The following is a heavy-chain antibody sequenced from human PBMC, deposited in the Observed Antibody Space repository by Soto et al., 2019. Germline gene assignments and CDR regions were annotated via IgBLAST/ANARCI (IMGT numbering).Heavy chain of an antibody. Sequence: PSETLSLTCTVSGCSISSYYWSWIRQPPGKGLEWIGYIYYSGSTNYNPSLKSRVTISVDTSKNQFSLKLSSVTAADTAVYYCARGREMATILRAEYFQHWGQGTLVTVAS. CDR2: IYYSGST. D-gene: IGHD5-12*01. V-gene: IGHV4-59*01. J-gene: IGHJ1*01. CDR3: ARGREMATILRAEYFQH. CDR1: GCSISSYY.